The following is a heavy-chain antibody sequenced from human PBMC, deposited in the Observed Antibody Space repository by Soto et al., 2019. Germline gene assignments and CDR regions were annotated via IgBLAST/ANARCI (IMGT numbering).Heavy chain of an antibody. D-gene: IGHD6-6*01. CDR1: GFSLSTSGVG. V-gene: IGHV2-5*02. CDR2: IYWDDDK. Sequence: QITLKESGPTLVKPTQTLTLTCTFSGFSLSTSGVGVGWIRQPPGKALEWLALIYWDDDKRYSPSLKSRLTITKDTSKNQVVLTMTNMDPVDTATYYCAHYFYILVHDAFEIWGQGTMVTVSS. J-gene: IGHJ3*02. CDR3: AHYFYILVHDAFEI.